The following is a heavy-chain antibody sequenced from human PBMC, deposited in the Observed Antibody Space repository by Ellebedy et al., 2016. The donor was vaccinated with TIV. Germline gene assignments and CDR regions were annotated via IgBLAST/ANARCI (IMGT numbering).Heavy chain of an antibody. J-gene: IGHJ6*02. D-gene: IGHD4-17*01. CDR2: VNQDGTEN. CDR3: VRDGAYGDYSPGYYGLNV. Sequence: GESLKISCTASEFTLTSYWMTWVRQAPGKGLEWVANVNQDGTENYVVDSVKGRFTISRDNTKNSLYVQMNSLRVEDTAVYYCVRDGAYGDYSPGYYGLNVWGQGTAVTVSS. V-gene: IGHV3-7*03. CDR1: EFTLTSYW.